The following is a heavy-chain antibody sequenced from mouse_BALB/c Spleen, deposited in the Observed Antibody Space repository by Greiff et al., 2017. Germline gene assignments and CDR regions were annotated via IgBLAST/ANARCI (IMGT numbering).Heavy chain of an antibody. V-gene: IGHV1S56*01. CDR1: GYTFTSYY. Sequence: VKLMESGPELVKPGASVKMSCKASGYTFTSYYIHWVKQRPGQGLEWIGWIYPGDGSTKYNEKFKGKTTLTADKSSSTAYMLLSSLTSEDSAIYFCARRKTTAMDYWGQGTSVTVSS. D-gene: IGHD2-13*01. CDR2: IYPGDGST. CDR3: ARRKTTAMDY. J-gene: IGHJ4*01.